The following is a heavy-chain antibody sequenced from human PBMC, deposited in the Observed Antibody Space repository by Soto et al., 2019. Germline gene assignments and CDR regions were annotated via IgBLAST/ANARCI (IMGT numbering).Heavy chain of an antibody. V-gene: IGHV4-31*03. Sequence: SETLSLTCTVSGGSISSGGYYWSWIRQHPGKGLEWIGYIYYSGSAYYNPSLKSRVTISVDTSKNQFSLKLSSVTAADTAVYYCARDLEPSIAAAGTSHYYYYYGMDVWGQGTTVTVSS. CDR2: IYYSGSA. J-gene: IGHJ6*02. CDR1: GGSISSGGYY. CDR3: ARDLEPSIAAAGTSHYYYYYGMDV. D-gene: IGHD6-13*01.